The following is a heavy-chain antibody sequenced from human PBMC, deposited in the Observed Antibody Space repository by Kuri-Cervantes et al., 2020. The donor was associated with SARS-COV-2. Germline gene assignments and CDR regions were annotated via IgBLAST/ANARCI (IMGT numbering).Heavy chain of an antibody. CDR2: FDPEDGET. J-gene: IGHJ2*01. Sequence: ASVKVSCKVSGYTLTELSMHWVRQAPGRGLEWMGGFDPEDGETIYAQKFQGRVTMTEDTSTDTAYMELSSLRSEDTAVYYCARSSGYYRRWYFDLWGRGTLVTVSS. D-gene: IGHD3-22*01. CDR3: ARSSGYYRRWYFDL. CDR1: GYTLTELS. V-gene: IGHV1-24*01.